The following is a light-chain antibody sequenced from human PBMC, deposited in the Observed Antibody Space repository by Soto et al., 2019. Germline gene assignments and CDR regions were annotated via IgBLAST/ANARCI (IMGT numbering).Light chain of an antibody. Sequence: EIVMTQSPATLSVSPGERATLSCRASQSVSSNLAWYQQKPGQAPRLLIYGASTRATGIPARFSGSGSGTEFTLTISSLQSEXXAVXXXQQYNNWPLTFGGGTKVEIK. J-gene: IGKJ4*01. CDR1: QSVSSN. CDR2: GAS. V-gene: IGKV3-15*01. CDR3: QQYNNWPLT.